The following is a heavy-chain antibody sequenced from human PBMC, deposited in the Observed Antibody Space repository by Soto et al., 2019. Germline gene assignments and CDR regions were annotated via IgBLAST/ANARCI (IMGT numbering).Heavy chain of an antibody. Sequence: SETLSLTCTVSGGSISSYYWSWIRQPPGKGLECIGYIYYSGSTNYNPSLKSRVTISVDTSKNQFSLKLSSVTAADTAVYYCARLRTIAVAGLNYYYYYGMDVWGQGTTVTVSS. J-gene: IGHJ6*02. CDR3: ARLRTIAVAGLNYYYYYGMDV. CDR2: IYYSGST. D-gene: IGHD6-19*01. V-gene: IGHV4-59*01. CDR1: GGSISSYY.